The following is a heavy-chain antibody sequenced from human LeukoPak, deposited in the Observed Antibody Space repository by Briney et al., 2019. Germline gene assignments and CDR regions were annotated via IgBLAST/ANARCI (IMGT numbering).Heavy chain of an antibody. Sequence: SETLSLTCTVSGGSISGYYWSWIRQPPGKGPEWIGYIYYSGSTNYNPSLKSRVTVSVDTSKNQFSLKMNSVTAADTAVYYCARLASSGWSHCDYWGQGTLVTVSS. CDR3: ARLASSGWSHCDY. V-gene: IGHV4-59*08. J-gene: IGHJ4*02. CDR2: IYYSGST. D-gene: IGHD6-19*01. CDR1: GGSISGYY.